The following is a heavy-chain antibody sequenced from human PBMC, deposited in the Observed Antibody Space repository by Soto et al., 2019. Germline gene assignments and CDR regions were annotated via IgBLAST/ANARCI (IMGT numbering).Heavy chain of an antibody. Sequence: QVQLVQSGAEVKKPGSSVKVSCKASEGTFSSYAISWVRQAPGQGLEWMGGIIPIFGTANYAQKFQGRVTITADKSTSTAYMELSSLRSEDTAVYYCARGGRNWNYLGTHFDPWGQGTLVTVSS. D-gene: IGHD1-7*01. J-gene: IGHJ5*02. CDR1: EGTFSSYA. V-gene: IGHV1-69*06. CDR3: ARGGRNWNYLGTHFDP. CDR2: IIPIFGTA.